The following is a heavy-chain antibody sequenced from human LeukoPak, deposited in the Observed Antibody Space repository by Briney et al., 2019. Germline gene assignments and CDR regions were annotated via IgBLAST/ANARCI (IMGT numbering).Heavy chain of an antibody. CDR3: VSFYETY. J-gene: IGHJ4*02. CDR1: GNYW. D-gene: IGHD2-2*01. V-gene: IGHV3-74*01. Sequence: GGSLRLSCAASGNYWMHWVRQAPGKGLVWVSHVNSDGSWTSYADSVKGRFTISKDNAKNTVYLQMNNLRAEDTAVYYCVSFYETYWGRGTLVTVSS. CDR2: VNSDGSWT.